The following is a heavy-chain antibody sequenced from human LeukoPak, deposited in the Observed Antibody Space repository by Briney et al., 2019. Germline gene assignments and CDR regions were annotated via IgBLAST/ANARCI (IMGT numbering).Heavy chain of an antibody. CDR2: ISGSGGST. CDR3: AKERDGYILGDYFGY. CDR1: GFTFSSYA. J-gene: IGHJ4*02. V-gene: IGHV3-23*01. Sequence: GGSLRLSCAASGFTFSSYAMSWVRQAPGKGLEWVSAISGSGGSTYYADSVKGRFTISRDNSKNTLYLQMDSLRAEDTAVYYCAKERDGYILGDYFGYWGQGTLVTVSS. D-gene: IGHD5-24*01.